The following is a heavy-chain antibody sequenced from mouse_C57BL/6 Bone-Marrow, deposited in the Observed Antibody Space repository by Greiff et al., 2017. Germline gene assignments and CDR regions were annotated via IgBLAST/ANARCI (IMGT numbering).Heavy chain of an antibody. CDR3: ARRGNYGYFDV. D-gene: IGHD2-1*01. CDR2: IDPSDSYT. V-gene: IGHV1-69*01. Sequence: QVHVKQPGAELVMPGASVKLSCKASGYTFTSYWMHWVKQRPGQGLEWIGEIDPSDSYTNYNQKFKGKSTLTVDKSSSTAYIQLSSLTSEDSAVYYCARRGNYGYFDVWGTGTTVTVSS. J-gene: IGHJ1*03. CDR1: GYTFTSYW.